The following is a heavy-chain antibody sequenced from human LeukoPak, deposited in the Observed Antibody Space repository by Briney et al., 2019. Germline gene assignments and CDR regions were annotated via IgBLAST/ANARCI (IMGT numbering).Heavy chain of an antibody. V-gene: IGHV1-24*01. D-gene: IGHD4-17*01. J-gene: IGHJ4*02. CDR3: ATDPSYGDYPFDY. CDR1: GYTLTELS. Sequence: EASVKVSCKVSGYTLTELSMHWVRQAPGKGLEWMGGFVPEDGETIYAQKFQGRVTMTEDTSTDTAYMELSSLRSEDTAVYYCATDPSYGDYPFDYWGQGTLVTVSS. CDR2: FVPEDGET.